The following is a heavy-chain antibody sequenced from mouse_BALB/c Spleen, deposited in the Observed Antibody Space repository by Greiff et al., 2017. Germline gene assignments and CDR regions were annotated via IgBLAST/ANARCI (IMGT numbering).Heavy chain of an antibody. D-gene: IGHD3-1*01. V-gene: IGHV1-39*01. Sequence: EVQLQESGPELEKPGASVKISCKASGYSFTGYNMNWVKQSNGKSLEWIGNIDPYYGGTSYNQKFKGKATLTVDKSSSTAYMQLKSLTTEDSAIYYCASTARATNWFAYWGQGTLVTVSA. CDR3: ASTARATNWFAY. J-gene: IGHJ3*01. CDR2: IDPYYGGT. CDR1: GYSFTGYN.